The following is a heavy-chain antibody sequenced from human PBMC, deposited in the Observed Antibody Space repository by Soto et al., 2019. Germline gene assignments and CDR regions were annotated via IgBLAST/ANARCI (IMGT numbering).Heavy chain of an antibody. D-gene: IGHD1-26*01. J-gene: IGHJ3*01. Sequence: QVQLQESGPGLVKPSETLSLTCTVSGGSVSSGSYYWSWIRQPPGKGLEWFGYIYYSGSTNYNPSLKSRVTISVDTSKNQFSLKLSSVTAADTSVYYCARDKVEAFDFLGQGTMVTVSS. CDR1: GGSVSSGSYY. V-gene: IGHV4-61*01. CDR3: ARDKVEAFDF. CDR2: IYYSGST.